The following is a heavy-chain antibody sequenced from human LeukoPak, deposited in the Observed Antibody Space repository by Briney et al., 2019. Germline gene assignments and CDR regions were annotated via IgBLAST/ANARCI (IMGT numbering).Heavy chain of an antibody. D-gene: IGHD2-2*01. CDR1: GGSISSGGYY. CDR2: IYYSGST. CDR3: ARAQTADIVVARWSNAFDI. J-gene: IGHJ3*02. Sequence: SETLSLTCTVSGGSISSGGYYWSWIRQHPGKGLEWIGYIYYSGSTYYNPSLKSRVTISVDTSKNQFSLKLSSVTAADTAVYYCARAQTADIVVARWSNAFDIWGQGTMVTVSS. V-gene: IGHV4-31*03.